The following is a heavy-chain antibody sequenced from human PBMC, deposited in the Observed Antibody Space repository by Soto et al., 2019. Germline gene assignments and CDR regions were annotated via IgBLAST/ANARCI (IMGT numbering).Heavy chain of an antibody. Sequence: SETLSLTCAVYTRSLSDYYWSWIRQPPGKGLEWLGEINDGGFTNYNPSLESRATISVDMSKNQLSLKLTSVPAADTAVYYCARNVSTVTTLCGAVDYWGQGTLVTVSS. D-gene: IGHD4-17*01. CDR1: TRSLSDYY. CDR2: INDGGFT. J-gene: IGHJ4*02. V-gene: IGHV4-34*01. CDR3: ARNVSTVTTLCGAVDY.